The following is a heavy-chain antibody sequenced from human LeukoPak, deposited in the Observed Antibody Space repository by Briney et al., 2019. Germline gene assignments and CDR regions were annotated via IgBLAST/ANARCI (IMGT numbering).Heavy chain of an antibody. V-gene: IGHV3-7*01. D-gene: IGHD3-22*01. J-gene: IGHJ4*02. CDR2: IKQDGSIR. CDR1: GFTFSNFW. CDR3: ATSYDSSGCD. Sequence: QPGGSLRLSCAASGFTFSNFWMAWVRQAPGKGLEWVANIKQDGSIRYYGDSVKGRFTISRDNARNSLYLQMNSLRAEDTALYYCATSYDSSGCDWGQGTLVTVSS.